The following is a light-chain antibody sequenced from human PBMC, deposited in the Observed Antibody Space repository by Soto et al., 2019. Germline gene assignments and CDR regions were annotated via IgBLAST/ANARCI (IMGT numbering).Light chain of an antibody. CDR1: QNVNRY. CDR3: QEHNS. J-gene: IGKJ4*01. Sequence: ETVLTQSPATLSLSPGERATLSRRASQNVNRYVAWYQQKPGQAPRLLIYDASTRAAGVPARFSGSGSGTDFSLSISRLETEDFAVYYCQEHNSFGGGTKVAIK. V-gene: IGKV3-11*01. CDR2: DAS.